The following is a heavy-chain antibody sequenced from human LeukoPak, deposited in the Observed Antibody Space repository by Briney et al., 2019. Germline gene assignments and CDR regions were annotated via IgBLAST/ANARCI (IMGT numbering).Heavy chain of an antibody. Sequence: GGSLRLSCAASGFTFSTYWMSWVRQAPGKGLEWVAFIRYDGSNEYYADSVKGRFTISRDNSKNTLYLQMNSLRAEDTAVYYCAKDRDTAGQRWLHPLDYWGQGTLVTVSS. CDR2: IRYDGSNE. CDR3: AKDRDTAGQRWLHPLDY. V-gene: IGHV3-30*02. D-gene: IGHD5-24*01. CDR1: GFTFSTYW. J-gene: IGHJ4*02.